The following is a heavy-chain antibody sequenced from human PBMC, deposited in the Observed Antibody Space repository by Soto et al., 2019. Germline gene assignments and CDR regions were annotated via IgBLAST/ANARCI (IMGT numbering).Heavy chain of an antibody. Sequence: GGSLRLSCAASGFTFSSYAMSWVRQAPGKGLEWVSAISGSGGSTYYADSVKGRFTISRDNSKNTLYLQMDSLRAEDTAVYYCAKGPRGYFDSDSDVGAPGPHRTRPNYYYYGMDVWGQGTTVTVSS. CDR3: AKGPRGYFDSDSDVGAPGPHRTRPNYYYYGMDV. D-gene: IGHD3-9*01. J-gene: IGHJ6*02. CDR2: ISGSGGST. CDR1: GFTFSSYA. V-gene: IGHV3-23*01.